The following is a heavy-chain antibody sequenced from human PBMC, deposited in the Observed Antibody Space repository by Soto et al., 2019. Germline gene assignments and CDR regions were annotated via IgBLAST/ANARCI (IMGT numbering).Heavy chain of an antibody. D-gene: IGHD1-7*01. J-gene: IGHJ4*02. CDR2: INAGNGNT. CDR3: ARDTIWNYMTY. Sequence: ASVKVSCKASGYTFTSYAMHWVRQAPGQRLEWMGWINAGNGNTKYSQKLQGRVTITRDTSASTAYMELSSLRSEDTAVYYCARDTIWNYMTYWGQGTLVTVSS. V-gene: IGHV1-3*01. CDR1: GYTFTSYA.